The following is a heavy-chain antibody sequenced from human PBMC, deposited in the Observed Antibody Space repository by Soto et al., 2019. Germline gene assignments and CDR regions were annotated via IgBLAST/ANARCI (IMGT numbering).Heavy chain of an antibody. CDR1: RASISSGGDY. V-gene: IGHV4-31*03. CDR2: IYYSGAT. D-gene: IGHD4-17*01. Sequence: QVQLQESGPGLVNPSQTLSLTCTVSRASISSGGDYWRWIRQHPGKGLEWIGYIYYSGATYYNPSLESRLTLSVDTSKNQFSVKLSSVTAADTALYYCAMARKGYGDFDDWGQGTLVTVSS. CDR3: AMARKGYGDFDD. J-gene: IGHJ4*02.